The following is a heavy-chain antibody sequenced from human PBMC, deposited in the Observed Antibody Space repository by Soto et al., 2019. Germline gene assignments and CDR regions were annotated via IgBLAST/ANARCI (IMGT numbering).Heavy chain of an antibody. Sequence: QVQLVQSGAEVKKPGASVRVSCKASGYTFTKFDINWVRQATGQGLEWMGWMNPNSGNTGYAQKFQGRVTMTRNTSITTAYIELSTLRSEYTAVYYCARGNFGDYPHRYHPRGQGTLITVAS. CDR1: GYTFTKFD. CDR2: MNPNSGNT. CDR3: ARGNFGDYPHRYHP. D-gene: IGHD4-17*01. V-gene: IGHV1-8*01. J-gene: IGHJ5*02.